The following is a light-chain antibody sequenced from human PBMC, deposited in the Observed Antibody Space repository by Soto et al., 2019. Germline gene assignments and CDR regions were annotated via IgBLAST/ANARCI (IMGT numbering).Light chain of an antibody. CDR1: SSDVGSYNF. CDR2: EGS. V-gene: IGLV2-23*01. Sequence: QSALTQPASVSGSPGQSITISCTGTSSDVGSYNFVSRYQQHPGKAPKVMIYEGSKRPSGVSNRFSGSKSGNTASLTISGLQAEDEADYYCCSYAGSSTWVFGTGIKLTVL. J-gene: IGLJ1*01. CDR3: CSYAGSSTWV.